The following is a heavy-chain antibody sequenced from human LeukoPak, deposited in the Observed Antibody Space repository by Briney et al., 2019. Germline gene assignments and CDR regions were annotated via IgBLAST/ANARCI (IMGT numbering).Heavy chain of an antibody. J-gene: IGHJ4*02. CDR2: INPNSGGT. V-gene: IGHV1-2*04. Sequence: GASVKVSCKASGYTFTGYYMHWVRQAPGQGLEWMGWINPNSGGTNYAQKFQGWVTMTRDTSISTAYMELSRLRSDDTAVYYCARDHNLQQLSYVIDYWGQGTLVTVSS. CDR1: GYTFTGYY. CDR3: ARDHNLQQLSYVIDY. D-gene: IGHD6-13*01.